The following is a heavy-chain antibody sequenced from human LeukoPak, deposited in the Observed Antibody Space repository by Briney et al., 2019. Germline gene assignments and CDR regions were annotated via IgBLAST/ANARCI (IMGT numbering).Heavy chain of an antibody. CDR2: IYYSGST. CDR1: GGSISSGDYY. Sequence: PSETLSLTCTVSGGSISSGDYYWSWIRQPPGKGLEWIGYIYYSGSTYYNPSLKSRVTISVDTSKNQFSLKLSSVTAADTAVYYCARDWAPKYYYGSGSSNWFDPWGQGTLVTVSS. J-gene: IGHJ5*02. CDR3: ARDWAPKYYYGSGSSNWFDP. V-gene: IGHV4-30-4*01. D-gene: IGHD3-10*01.